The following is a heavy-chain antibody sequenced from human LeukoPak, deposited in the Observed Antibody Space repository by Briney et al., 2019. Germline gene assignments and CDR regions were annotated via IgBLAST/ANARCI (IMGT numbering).Heavy chain of an antibody. D-gene: IGHD6-19*01. Sequence: ASVEVSCKASGYTFTSYDINWVRQATGQGLEWMGWMNPNSGNTGYAQEFQGRVTMTRNTSISTAYMELSSLRSEDTAVYYCARVYSSGWYYHYYYYMDVWGKGTTVTVSS. V-gene: IGHV1-8*01. CDR3: ARVYSSGWYYHYYYYMDV. CDR1: GYTFTSYD. J-gene: IGHJ6*03. CDR2: MNPNSGNT.